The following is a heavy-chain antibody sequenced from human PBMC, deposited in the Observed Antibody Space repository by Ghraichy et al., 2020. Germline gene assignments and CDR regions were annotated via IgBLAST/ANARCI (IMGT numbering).Heavy chain of an antibody. D-gene: IGHD6-13*01. CDR2: IYYTWDT. CDR1: SASVSSTNYY. Sequence: SETLSLTCTVSSASVSSTNYYWGWTRQPPGKGLEWIGIIYYTWDTNYNPSLNSRVTISVDTSKNPFSLRLTSVTAADTAVYYCVGAPARSTTWSSPFDYWGQGTLVTVSS. J-gene: IGHJ4*02. V-gene: IGHV4-39*01. CDR3: VGAPARSTTWSSPFDY.